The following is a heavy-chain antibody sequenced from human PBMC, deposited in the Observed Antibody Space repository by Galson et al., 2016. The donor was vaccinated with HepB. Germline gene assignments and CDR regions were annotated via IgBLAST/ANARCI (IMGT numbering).Heavy chain of an antibody. D-gene: IGHD3-3*01. Sequence: SLRLSCAASGFSFSHAWMHWVRQAPGKGLEWVSRIKSKTDGGTTDYAAPVKGRFAISRDNSKDTLYLQMNRLKTEDTGVYYFTVAASYDFWSGYYMLDPWGQGTLVTVSS. CDR3: TVAASYDFWSGYYMLDP. V-gene: IGHV3-15*07. CDR1: GFSFSHAW. CDR2: IKSKTDGGTT. J-gene: IGHJ5*02.